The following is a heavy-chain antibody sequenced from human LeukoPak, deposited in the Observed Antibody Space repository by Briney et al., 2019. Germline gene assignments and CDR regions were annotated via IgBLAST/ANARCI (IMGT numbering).Heavy chain of an antibody. CDR2: IYYSGST. D-gene: IGHD6-19*01. Sequence: SETLSLTCTVSGGSISSYYWSWIRQPPGKGLEWIGYIYYSGSTNYNLSLKSRVTISVDTSKNQFSLKLSSVTAADTAVYYCARDSGRRFDYWGQGTLVTVSS. J-gene: IGHJ4*02. V-gene: IGHV4-59*01. CDR1: GGSISSYY. CDR3: ARDSGRRFDY.